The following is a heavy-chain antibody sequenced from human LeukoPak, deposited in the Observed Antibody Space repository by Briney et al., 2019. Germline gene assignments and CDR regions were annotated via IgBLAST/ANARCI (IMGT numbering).Heavy chain of an antibody. CDR1: GFTFSSYW. Sequence: GGSLRLSCAASGFTFSSYWTHWVRQAPGKGLVWVSRINSDGSTTNYADSVKGRFTISRDNAKNMLYLQMNSLRADDTAVYYCVRDFRSADYWGQGILVTVSS. CDR3: VRDFRSADY. J-gene: IGHJ4*02. CDR2: INSDGSTT. V-gene: IGHV3-74*01.